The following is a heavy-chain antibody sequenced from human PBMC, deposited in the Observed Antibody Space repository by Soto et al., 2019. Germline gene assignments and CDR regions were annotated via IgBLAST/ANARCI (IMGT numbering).Heavy chain of an antibody. J-gene: IGHJ6*02. Sequence: GGSLRLSCAASGFTFSSYSMNWVRQAPGKGLEWVSYIRSSSSTIYYADSVKGRFTISRDNAKNSLYLKMNSLRDEDTAVYYCARDQVETVMEGRLTAVSLLGYYGMDVWGQGTAVTVSS. V-gene: IGHV3-48*02. D-gene: IGHD5-18*01. CDR2: IRSSSSTI. CDR3: ARDQVETVMEGRLTAVSLLGYYGMDV. CDR1: GFTFSSYS.